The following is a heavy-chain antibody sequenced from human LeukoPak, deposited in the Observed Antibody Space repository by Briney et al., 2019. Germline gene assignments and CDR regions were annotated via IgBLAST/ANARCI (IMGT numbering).Heavy chain of an antibody. CDR3: ARGPRRAIVGARYYFDY. V-gene: IGHV4-31*03. CDR2: IYYSGST. J-gene: IGHJ4*02. Sequence: SETLSLTCTVSGGSISSGGYYWSWIRQHPGKGLEWIGYIYYSGSTYYNPSLKSRVTISVDTSKNQFSLKLSSVTAADTAVYYCARGPRRAIVGARYYFDYWGQGTLVTVSS. D-gene: IGHD1-26*01. CDR1: GGSISSGGYY.